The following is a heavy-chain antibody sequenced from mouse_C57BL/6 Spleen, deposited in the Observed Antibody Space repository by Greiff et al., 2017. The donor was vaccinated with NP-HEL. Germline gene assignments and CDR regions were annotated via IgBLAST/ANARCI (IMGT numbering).Heavy chain of an antibody. J-gene: IGHJ2*01. CDR2: ISSGSSTI. CDR1: GFTFSDYG. Sequence: DVMLVESGGGLVKPGGSLKLSCAASGFTFSDYGMHWVRQAPEKGLEWVAYISSGSSTIYYADTVKGRFTISRDNAKNTLFLQMTSLRSEDTAMEYCAREGGPMISHHFDDWGQGTTLTVSS. V-gene: IGHV5-17*01. CDR3: AREGGPMISHHFDD. D-gene: IGHD2-4*01.